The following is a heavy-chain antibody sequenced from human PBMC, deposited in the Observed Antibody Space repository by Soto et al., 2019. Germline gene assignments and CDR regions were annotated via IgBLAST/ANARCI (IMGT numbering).Heavy chain of an antibody. Sequence: SETLSLTCTVSGGSISSYYWSWIRQPPGKGLEWIGYIYYSGSTNYNPSLKSRVTISVDTSKNQFSLKLSSVTAADTAVYYCARHSPRVISILGFDPWGQGTLVTVSS. V-gene: IGHV4-59*08. CDR3: ARHSPRVISILGFDP. D-gene: IGHD3-9*01. CDR2: IYYSGST. CDR1: GGSISSYY. J-gene: IGHJ5*02.